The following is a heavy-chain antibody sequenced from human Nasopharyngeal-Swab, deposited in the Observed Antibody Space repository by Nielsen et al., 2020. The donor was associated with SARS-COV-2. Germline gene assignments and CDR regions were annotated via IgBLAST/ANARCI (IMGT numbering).Heavy chain of an antibody. V-gene: IGHV4-30-4*01. CDR3: ARDGPRSLYDILTGYYKPYAFDI. J-gene: IGHJ3*02. CDR2: IYYSGST. D-gene: IGHD3-9*01. Sequence: WIRQPPGEGLGWIGYIYYSGSTYYNPSLKSRVTISVDTSKNQFSLKLSSVTAADTAVYYCARDGPRSLYDILTGYYKPYAFDIWGQGTMVTVSS.